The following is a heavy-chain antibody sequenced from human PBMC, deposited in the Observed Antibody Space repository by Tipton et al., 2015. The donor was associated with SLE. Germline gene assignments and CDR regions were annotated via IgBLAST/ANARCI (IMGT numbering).Heavy chain of an antibody. Sequence: TLSLTCAVYGGSFSDYYWSWIRQPPGKGLEWIGSIYYSGSTYYYPSLKSRITISVDTSKNQFSLEVRSVTAADTAVYYCVRLRSKVLIDYWGQGTLVTVSS. J-gene: IGHJ4*02. CDR3: VRLRSKVLIDY. CDR1: GGSFSDYY. D-gene: IGHD2-8*01. CDR2: IYYSGST. V-gene: IGHV4-34*01.